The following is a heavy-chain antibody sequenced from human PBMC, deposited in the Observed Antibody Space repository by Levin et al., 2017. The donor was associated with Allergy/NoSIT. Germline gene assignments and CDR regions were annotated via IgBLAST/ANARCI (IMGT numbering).Heavy chain of an antibody. CDR3: ARQILLSSWYEAGNWFDP. D-gene: IGHD6-13*01. Sequence: GGSLRLSCAASGFTFSSYWMSWVRQAPGKGLEWVANIKQDGSEKYYVDSVKGRFTISRDNAKNSLYLQMNSLRAEDTAVYYCARQILLSSWYEAGNWFDPWGQGTLVTVSS. CDR1: GFTFSSYW. J-gene: IGHJ5*02. CDR2: IKQDGSEK. V-gene: IGHV3-7*04.